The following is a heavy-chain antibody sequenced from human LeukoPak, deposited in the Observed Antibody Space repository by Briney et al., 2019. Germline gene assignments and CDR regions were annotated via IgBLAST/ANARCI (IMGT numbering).Heavy chain of an antibody. CDR3: AKGSPGDYGDYGGGLDY. Sequence: GGSLRLSCAASGFTFSHYGMHWVRQAPGKGLEWVAVISYDGSNKYYADSVKGRFTISRDNSKNTLYLQMNSLRAEDTAVYYCAKGSPGDYGDYGGGLDYWGQGTLVTVSS. CDR2: ISYDGSNK. CDR1: GFTFSHYG. V-gene: IGHV3-30*18. J-gene: IGHJ4*02. D-gene: IGHD4-17*01.